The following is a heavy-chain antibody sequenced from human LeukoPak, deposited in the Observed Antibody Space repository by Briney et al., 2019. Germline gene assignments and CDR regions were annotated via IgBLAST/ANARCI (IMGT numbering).Heavy chain of an antibody. CDR1: GFTFSSYA. CDR2: ISGSGGSR. Sequence: GGSLRLSCAAFGFTFSSYAMSWVRQAPGKGLEWVSGISGSGGSRYYADSVKGRFTIFRDNSKNTLYLQMNSLRAEDTAVYHCANGWSPDYWGRGTLVTVSS. D-gene: IGHD2-15*01. CDR3: ANGWSPDY. J-gene: IGHJ4*02. V-gene: IGHV3-23*01.